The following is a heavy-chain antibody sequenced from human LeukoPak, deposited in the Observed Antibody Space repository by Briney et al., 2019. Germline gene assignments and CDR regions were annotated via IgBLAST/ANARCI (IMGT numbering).Heavy chain of an antibody. CDR3: AKPAYCGGDCYYYFDY. V-gene: IGHV3-23*01. Sequence: GGSLRLSCAASGFTFSSYAMSWVRQAPGKGLEWVSAISGSGGSTYYADSVKVRFTISRDNSKNTLYLQMNSLSAEDTAVYYCAKPAYCGGDCYYYFDYWGQGTLVTVSS. J-gene: IGHJ4*02. CDR2: ISGSGGST. D-gene: IGHD2-21*02. CDR1: GFTFSSYA.